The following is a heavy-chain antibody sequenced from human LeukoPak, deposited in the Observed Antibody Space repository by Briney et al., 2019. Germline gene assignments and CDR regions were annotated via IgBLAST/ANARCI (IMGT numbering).Heavy chain of an antibody. CDR2: IYYSGST. J-gene: IGHJ6*03. D-gene: IGHD6-6*01. V-gene: IGHV4-59*11. CDR1: GGPISSHY. CDR3: ARGSSSFNYYYYYMDV. Sequence: SESLSLTCTVSGGPISSHYWSWIRQPPGKGLEWIGYIYYSGSTNYNPSLKSRVTISVDTSKNQFSLKLSSVTAADTAVYYCARGSSSFNYYYYYMDVWGKGTTVTVSS.